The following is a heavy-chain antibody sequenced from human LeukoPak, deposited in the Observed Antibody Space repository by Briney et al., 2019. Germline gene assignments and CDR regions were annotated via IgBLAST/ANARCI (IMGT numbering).Heavy chain of an antibody. V-gene: IGHV1-69*13. CDR1: GGTFSSYA. D-gene: IGHD3-3*02. CDR3: ARNSPHFWSGYPKADAFDI. J-gene: IGHJ3*02. CDR2: IIPIFGTA. Sequence: ASVKVSCKGSGGTFSSYAISWVRQAPGQGGEWMGGIIPIFGTAKYAQKCQGRGTITAEESTRTDYMELSSVRSDDTAVYYCARNSPHFWSGYPKADAFDIWGQGTMVTVSS.